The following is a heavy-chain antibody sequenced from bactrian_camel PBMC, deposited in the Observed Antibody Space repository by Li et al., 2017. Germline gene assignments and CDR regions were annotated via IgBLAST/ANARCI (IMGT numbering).Heavy chain of an antibody. Sequence: HVQLVESGGGSVQAGGSLRLSCAVFGYLRNCMGWFRQVPGQEREGVATIYAGSVLTACIDSVKGRFTISQDNAKNMLYLQMNDLRPEDAAMYYCAAGFGSAAPTYWGQRTQVTVS. D-gene: IGHD2*01. V-gene: IGHV3S1*01. CDR3: AAGFGSAAPTY. J-gene: IGHJ4*01. CDR2: IYAGSVLT. CDR1: GYLRNC.